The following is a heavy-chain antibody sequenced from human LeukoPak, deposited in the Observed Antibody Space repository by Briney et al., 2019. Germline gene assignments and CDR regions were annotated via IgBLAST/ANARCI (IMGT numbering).Heavy chain of an antibody. V-gene: IGHV4-59*08. CDR2: IHYTGST. CDR1: GGSISSYY. D-gene: IGHD1-1*01. J-gene: IGHJ4*02. CDR3: ARHGRTATSPIWD. Sequence: SETLSLTCTVSGGSISSYYWNWIRQPPGKGLEWIGYIHYTGSTKYIPSLKSRVTMSVDTSKNQFSLNVSSVTAADTAIYYCARHGRTATSPIWDWGQGTLVTVSS.